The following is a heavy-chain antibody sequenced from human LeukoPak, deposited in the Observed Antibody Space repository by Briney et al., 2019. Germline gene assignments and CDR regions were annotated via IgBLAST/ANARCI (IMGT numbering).Heavy chain of an antibody. CDR1: GFTFSSYW. J-gene: IGHJ4*02. D-gene: IGHD6-19*01. CDR3: AKPAISSRGWYYDY. Sequence: GGSLRLSCAASGFTFSSYWMHWVRQAPGKGLVWVSRINSDGSSTSYADSVKGRFTISRDNSKNTLYPQMNSLRAEDTAVYYCAKPAISSRGWYYDYWGQGTLVTVSS. CDR2: INSDGSST. V-gene: IGHV3-74*01.